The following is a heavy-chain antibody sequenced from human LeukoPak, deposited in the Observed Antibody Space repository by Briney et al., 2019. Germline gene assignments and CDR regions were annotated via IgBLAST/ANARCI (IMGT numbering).Heavy chain of an antibody. CDR3: ARTYYYDSSGYYRGFDY. CDR2: IYYSGST. CDR1: GASISSGSYY. Sequence: SQTLSLTCTVSGASISSGSYYWNWIRQPPGKGLEWIGYIYYSGSTNYNPSLKSRVTISVDTSKNQFSLKLSSVTAADTAVYYCARTYYYDSSGYYRGFDYWGQGTLVTVSS. D-gene: IGHD3-22*01. J-gene: IGHJ4*02. V-gene: IGHV4-61*01.